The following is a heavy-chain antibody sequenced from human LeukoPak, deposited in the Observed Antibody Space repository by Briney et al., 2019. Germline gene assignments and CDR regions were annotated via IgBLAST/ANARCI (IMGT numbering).Heavy chain of an antibody. D-gene: IGHD2-2*01. CDR1: GFTFSSYS. Sequence: PGGSLRLSCAASGFTFSSYSINWVRQAPGNGLEWVSSISSSSSYIYYADSVKSRFTISRDNAKNSLYLQMNSLRAEDRGLYYCAKSSSDCTRVSCYVLHASWGQGTLVTVSS. V-gene: IGHV3-21*04. J-gene: IGHJ4*02. CDR2: ISSSSSYI. CDR3: AKSSSDCTRVSCYVLHAS.